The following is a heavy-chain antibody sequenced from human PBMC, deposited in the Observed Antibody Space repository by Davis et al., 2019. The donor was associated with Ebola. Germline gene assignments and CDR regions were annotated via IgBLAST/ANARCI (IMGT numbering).Heavy chain of an antibody. CDR1: GFTFSSYG. V-gene: IGHV3-30*03. CDR3: ARWQQLVRGRFDY. J-gene: IGHJ4*02. CDR2: ISYDGSNK. Sequence: GESLKISCAASGFTFSSYGMHWVRQAPGKGLEWVAVISYDGSNKYYADSVKGRFTISRDNSKNTLYLQMNSLRAEDTAVYYCARWQQLVRGRFDYWGQGTLVTVSS. D-gene: IGHD6-13*01.